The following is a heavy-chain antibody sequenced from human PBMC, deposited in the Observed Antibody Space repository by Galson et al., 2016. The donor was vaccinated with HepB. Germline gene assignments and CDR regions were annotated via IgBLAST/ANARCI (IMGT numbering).Heavy chain of an antibody. J-gene: IGHJ6*02. CDR3: VRQKWAFGGRYGMDV. CDR1: GYRFTEYG. Sequence: SVKVSCKASGYRFTEYGISWVRQAPGQGPEWMGWISADSGNTDYAQKFEVRVTMTTDTSTTTVYMDLRSLRSDETAVYSCVRQKWAFGGRYGMDVWGQGTTVTVSS. CDR2: ISADSGNT. D-gene: IGHD3-10*01. V-gene: IGHV1-18*01.